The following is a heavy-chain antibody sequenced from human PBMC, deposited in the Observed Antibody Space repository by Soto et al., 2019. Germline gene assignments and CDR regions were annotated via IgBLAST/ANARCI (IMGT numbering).Heavy chain of an antibody. CDR2: IRSRANNYAT. CDR3: HGLDV. V-gene: IGHV3-73*01. CDR1: GFIFSGSA. Sequence: RWSLRLCCSASGFIFSGSAIHWGRQAPGKGLEWVGRIRSRANNYATSSGASVRGRSTFFRDDSKNMAYLQMNTLKTEDTAIYYYHGLDVWGQGTSVTVSS. J-gene: IGHJ6*02.